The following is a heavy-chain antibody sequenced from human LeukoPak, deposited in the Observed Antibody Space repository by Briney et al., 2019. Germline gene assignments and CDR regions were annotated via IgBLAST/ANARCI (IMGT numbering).Heavy chain of an antibody. CDR3: AGGYRYYYDSSGWGAFDI. Sequence: ASVKVSCKASGYTXTGYCMHGVRQAPGQGLEWMGWINPNSGGTNYAQKFQGRVTMTRDTSISTAYMELSRLRSDDTAVYYCAGGYRYYYDSSGWGAFDIWGQGTMVTVSS. CDR2: INPNSGGT. J-gene: IGHJ3*02. V-gene: IGHV1-2*02. D-gene: IGHD3-22*01. CDR1: GYTXTGYC.